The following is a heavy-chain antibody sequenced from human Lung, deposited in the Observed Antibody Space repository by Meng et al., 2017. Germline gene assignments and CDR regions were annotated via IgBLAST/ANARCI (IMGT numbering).Heavy chain of an antibody. CDR1: GGSFSDYY. CDR3: ARGPTTMAHDFDY. V-gene: IGHV4-34*01. Sequence: QVPVQQWGPGLLNASQTLSLPCVVSGGSFSDYYWSWIRQPPGKGLEWIGEINHSGSTNYNPSLESRATISVDTSQNNLSLKLSSVTAADSAVYYCARGPTTMAHDFDYWGQGTLVTVSS. D-gene: IGHD4-11*01. CDR2: INHSGST. J-gene: IGHJ4*02.